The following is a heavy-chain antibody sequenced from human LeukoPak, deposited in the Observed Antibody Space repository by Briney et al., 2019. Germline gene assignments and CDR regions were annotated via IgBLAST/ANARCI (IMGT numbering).Heavy chain of an antibody. V-gene: IGHV1-69*01. Sequence: SVKVSCKASGGTLSSYAISWVRQAPGQGLEWMGGIIPIFGTANYAQKFQGRVTITADESTSTAYMELSSLRSEDTAVYYCARGPVITMVRGVKYYYYYGMDVWGKGTTVTVSS. J-gene: IGHJ6*04. CDR3: ARGPVITMVRGVKYYYYYGMDV. D-gene: IGHD3-10*01. CDR2: IIPIFGTA. CDR1: GGTLSSYA.